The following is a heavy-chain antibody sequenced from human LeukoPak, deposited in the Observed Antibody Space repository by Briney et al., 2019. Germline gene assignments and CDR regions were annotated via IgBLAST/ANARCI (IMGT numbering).Heavy chain of an antibody. J-gene: IGHJ4*02. CDR1: GFIFRNYA. D-gene: IGHD3-9*01. Sequence: GGSLRLSCAGSGFIFRNYAMSWVRQAPGMGLEWVSAISGSGVGTNYADSVKGRFTISRDNSKNTLYLQMNSLRAEGTAVYYCAKNGRDDHDKYFFDFWGQGTQVTVSS. CDR3: AKNGRDDHDKYFFDF. CDR2: ISGSGVGT. V-gene: IGHV3-23*01.